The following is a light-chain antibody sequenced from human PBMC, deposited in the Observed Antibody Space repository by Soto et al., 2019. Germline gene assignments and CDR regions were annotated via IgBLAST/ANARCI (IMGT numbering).Light chain of an antibody. V-gene: IGLV2-14*01. Sequence: ALTQPASVSGSAGQSIAISCTGTSSDVGGYNYVSWYQQHPGKAPKLLLSEVSKRPSGVSDRFSGSKSGNTASLTISGLQTQDEADYYCSSFTSAYTFVFGTGTKLTVL. J-gene: IGLJ1*01. CDR3: SSFTSAYTFV. CDR1: SSDVGGYNY. CDR2: EVS.